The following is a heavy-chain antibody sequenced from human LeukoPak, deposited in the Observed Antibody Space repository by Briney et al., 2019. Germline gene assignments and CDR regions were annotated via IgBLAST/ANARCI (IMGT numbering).Heavy chain of an antibody. CDR2: INSDGSST. V-gene: IGHV3-74*01. J-gene: IGHJ4*02. Sequence: GGSLRLSCAASGFTFSSYWMHWVRQAPGKELVWVSRINSDGSSTSYADSVKGRFTISRDNAKNTLYLQMNSLRGEDTAVYYCATAYSSHTRGFDYWGQGTLVTVSS. CDR3: ATAYSSHTRGFDY. CDR1: GFTFSSYW. D-gene: IGHD2-21*01.